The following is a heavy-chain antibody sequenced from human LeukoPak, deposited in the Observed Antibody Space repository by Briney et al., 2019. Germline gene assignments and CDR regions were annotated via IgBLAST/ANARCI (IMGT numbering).Heavy chain of an antibody. J-gene: IGHJ4*02. CDR2: IKQDGSEK. V-gene: IGHV3-7*01. Sequence: GGSLRLSCAASGFTFSSYWMSWVRQAPGKGLEWVANIKQDGSEKYYVDSVKGRFTISRDNAKNSLYLQMNSLRAEDTAVYCCARDRRDGYNLHDYWGQGTLVTVSS. D-gene: IGHD5-24*01. CDR1: GFTFSSYW. CDR3: ARDRRDGYNLHDY.